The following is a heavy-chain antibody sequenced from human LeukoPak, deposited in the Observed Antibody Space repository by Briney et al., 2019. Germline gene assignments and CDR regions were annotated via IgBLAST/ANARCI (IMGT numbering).Heavy chain of an antibody. CDR1: GYTFTGYY. CDR3: ARDSIVVVPAAMGIDY. Sequence: GASVKVSCKASGYTFTGYYMHWVRQAPGQGLEWMGWINPNSGGTNYAQKFQGRATMTRDTSISTAYMELSRLRSDDTAVYYCARDSIVVVPAAMGIDYWGQGTLVTVSS. J-gene: IGHJ4*02. D-gene: IGHD2-2*01. CDR2: INPNSGGT. V-gene: IGHV1-2*02.